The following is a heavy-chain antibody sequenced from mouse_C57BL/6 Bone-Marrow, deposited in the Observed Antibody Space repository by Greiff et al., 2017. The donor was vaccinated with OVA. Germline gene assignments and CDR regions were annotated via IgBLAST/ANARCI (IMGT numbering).Heavy chain of an antibody. J-gene: IGHJ4*01. D-gene: IGHD2-2*01. CDR2: IYYSGTI. CDR1: GISITTGNYR. CDR3: ARYYGYDEESAMDY. Sequence: EVQLQQSGPGLVKPSQTVFLTCTVTGISITTGNYRWSWIRQFPGNKLEWIGYIYYSGTITYNPFPTSRTNITRDTPKNQFLQEMNSLTAEDTATYYCARYYGYDEESAMDYWGQGTSVTVSS. V-gene: IGHV3-5*01.